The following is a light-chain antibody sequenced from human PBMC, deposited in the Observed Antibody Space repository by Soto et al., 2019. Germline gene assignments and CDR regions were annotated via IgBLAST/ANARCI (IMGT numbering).Light chain of an antibody. V-gene: IGLV2-8*01. CDR2: DVS. Sequence: QSALTQPPSASGSPGQSVTISCTGTSSDVGGYNYVSWYQQHPGKAPKLMIHDVSKRPSGVPDRFSGSKSGNTASLTVSGLQAEDEADYYCNSYAGSNNWVFGGGTQLTVL. CDR1: SSDVGGYNY. CDR3: NSYAGSNNWV. J-gene: IGLJ3*02.